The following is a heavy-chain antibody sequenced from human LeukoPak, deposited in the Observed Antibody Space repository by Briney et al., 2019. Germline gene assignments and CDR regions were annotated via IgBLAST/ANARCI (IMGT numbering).Heavy chain of an antibody. J-gene: IGHJ4*02. CDR3: AKGVHPNRQLLLVS. V-gene: IGHV3-23*01. Sequence: PGGSLRLSCAASGFTFSSYAMSWVRQPPGKGLEWVSAISGSGGSTYYADSVKGRFTISRDNSKNTLYLQMNSLRAEDTAVYYCAKGVHPNRQLLLVSWGQGTLVTVSS. D-gene: IGHD5-18*01. CDR2: ISGSGGST. CDR1: GFTFSSYA.